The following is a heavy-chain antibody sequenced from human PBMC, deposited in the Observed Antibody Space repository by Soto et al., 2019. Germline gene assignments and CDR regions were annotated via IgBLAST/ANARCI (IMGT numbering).Heavy chain of an antibody. Sequence: SETLSLTCAVSGGSISSSNWWSWVRQPPGKGLEWIGEIYHSGTTSYNPSLWGRVSISMDTSTRQVSLRLSSVTAADTAVYYCVRQGIGRLHGLVDVWGQGTTVTVSS. CDR3: VRQGIGRLHGLVDV. D-gene: IGHD5-12*01. J-gene: IGHJ6*02. V-gene: IGHV4-4*02. CDR2: IYHSGTT. CDR1: GGSISSSNW.